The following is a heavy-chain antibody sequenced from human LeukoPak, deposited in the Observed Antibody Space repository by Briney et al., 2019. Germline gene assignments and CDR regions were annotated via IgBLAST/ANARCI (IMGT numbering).Heavy chain of an antibody. V-gene: IGHV1-69*13. Sequence: SVKVSCKASGGTFSSYAISWVRQAPGQGLEWMGGIIPIFGTANYAQKFQGRVTITADESTSTAYMELSSLRSEDTAVYYCANYSGSSRWFDYWGQGTLVTVSS. CDR2: IIPIFGTA. J-gene: IGHJ4*02. CDR3: ANYSGSSRWFDY. CDR1: GGTFSSYA. D-gene: IGHD6-13*01.